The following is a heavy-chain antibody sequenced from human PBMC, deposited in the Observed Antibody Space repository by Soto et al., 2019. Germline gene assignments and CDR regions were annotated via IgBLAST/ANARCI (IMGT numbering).Heavy chain of an antibody. CDR2: IYYSGST. J-gene: IGHJ4*02. Sequence: QVQLQESGPGLVKPSETLSLTCTVSGGSISSYYWSWIRQPPGKGLEWIGYIYYSGSTNYNPSLKSRVTISVDTSKNQWSLKLSSVTAADTAVYYCARRYGYYFDYWGQGPLVTVSS. CDR1: GGSISSYY. V-gene: IGHV4-59*08. D-gene: IGHD4-17*01. CDR3: ARRYGYYFDY.